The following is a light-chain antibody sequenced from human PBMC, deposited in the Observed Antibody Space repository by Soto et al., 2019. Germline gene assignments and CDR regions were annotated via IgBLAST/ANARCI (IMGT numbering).Light chain of an antibody. Sequence: ESVLTQSPGTLSFSPVERAALSCLAIQIVSSYLAWYQQKPGQAPRLLIYDASNRATGIPARFSGSGSGTDFTLTISSLEPEDFAVYYCQRRSNWPPVITFSQVTRLE. CDR1: QIVSSY. J-gene: IGKJ5*01. CDR3: QRRSNWPPVIT. V-gene: IGKV3-11*01. CDR2: DAS.